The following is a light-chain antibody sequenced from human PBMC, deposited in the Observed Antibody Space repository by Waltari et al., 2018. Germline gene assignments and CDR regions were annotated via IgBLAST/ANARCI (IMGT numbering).Light chain of an antibody. Sequence: DIKMTQSPATLSESVGTRLTITCRDSQNIKIWLTWYQQKPGKAPNLRIYKASSLQSGVPSRFSGSVSGTEFALTINSLQPDDFATYYCQQYDTYPWTFGHGTKVEIK. CDR2: KAS. CDR3: QQYDTYPWT. V-gene: IGKV1-5*03. CDR1: QNIKIW. J-gene: IGKJ1*01.